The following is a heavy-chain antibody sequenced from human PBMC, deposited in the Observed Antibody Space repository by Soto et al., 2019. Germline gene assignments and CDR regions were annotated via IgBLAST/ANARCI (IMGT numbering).Heavy chain of an antibody. V-gene: IGHV4-59*13. CDR3: ARAQSSEFNNWFEP. CDR2: IYYTGNT. CDR1: GGSISTYY. J-gene: IGHJ5*02. D-gene: IGHD3-10*01. Sequence: SETLSLTCTVTGGSISTYYWSWIRQPPGKGLEWIGHIYYTGNTNYNPSLKSRVTISVATSTNRFSLRLRSVSAADTAVYYCARAQSSEFNNWFEPWGQGTLVIVSS.